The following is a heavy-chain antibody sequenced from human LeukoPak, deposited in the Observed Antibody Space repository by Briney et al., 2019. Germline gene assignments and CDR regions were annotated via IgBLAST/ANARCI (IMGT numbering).Heavy chain of an antibody. V-gene: IGHV4-59*12. CDR1: GGSISRYY. J-gene: IGHJ6*03. D-gene: IGHD5/OR15-5a*01. Sequence: PSETLSLTCTVSGGSISRYYWSWIRQPPGKGLEWNGYIYYGGSTNYNPSLKSRVTISVDTSKNQFSLKLSSVTAADTAVYYCARGHGSSYYYYYMDVWGKGTTVTVSS. CDR3: ARGHGSSYYYYYMDV. CDR2: IYYGGST.